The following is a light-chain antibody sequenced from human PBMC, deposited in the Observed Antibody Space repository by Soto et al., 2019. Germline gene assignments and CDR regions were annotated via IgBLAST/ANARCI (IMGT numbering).Light chain of an antibody. J-gene: IGKJ5*01. Sequence: IVRRQVLCSLCVSLGESATNTSRAARCVTTNVAWYQQKSGQSPRLLSYDVSNRATGVPARFSGSGSETYFPLTISGLRSEDPAVYFCQQYNYWPFSFGAGTRLEIK. V-gene: IGKV3-15*01. CDR3: QQYNYWPFS. CDR1: RCVTTN. CDR2: DVS.